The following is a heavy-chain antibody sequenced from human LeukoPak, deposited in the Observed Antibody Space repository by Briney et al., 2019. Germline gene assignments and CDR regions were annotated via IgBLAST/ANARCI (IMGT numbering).Heavy chain of an antibody. CDR2: ISTDNGDT. CDR1: GYSFTTYG. J-gene: IGHJ4*02. V-gene: IGHV1-18*01. CDR3: ARSKTIFGVVMPGDPFSGSRD. Sequence: ASVKVSFKPSGYSFTTYGIGWVRQAPGQGLEWMGLISTDNGDTNYAPNFQGRVAMTTDTSTSTAYMELRSLRSDDTAVYYCARSKTIFGVVMPGDPFSGSRDWGQGTLVTVSS. D-gene: IGHD3-3*01.